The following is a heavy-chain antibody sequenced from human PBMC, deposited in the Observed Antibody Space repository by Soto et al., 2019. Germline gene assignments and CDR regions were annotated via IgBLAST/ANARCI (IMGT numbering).Heavy chain of an antibody. Sequence: ASVKVSCKASGYTFTSYGISWVRQAPGQGLEWMGWISAYNGNTNYAQKLQGRVTMTTDTSTSTAYMELRSLRSDDTAVYYCAVAMTTVTTVDYWGQGTLVTVSS. V-gene: IGHV1-18*01. CDR1: GYTFTSYG. D-gene: IGHD4-17*01. CDR3: AVAMTTVTTVDY. J-gene: IGHJ4*02. CDR2: ISAYNGNT.